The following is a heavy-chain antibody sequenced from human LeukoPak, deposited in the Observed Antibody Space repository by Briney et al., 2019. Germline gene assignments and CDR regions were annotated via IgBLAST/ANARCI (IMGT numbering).Heavy chain of an antibody. J-gene: IGHJ5*02. D-gene: IGHD1-26*01. CDR2: MYYSGST. CDR3: ARDTYDYYFDP. V-gene: IGHV4-59*11. Sequence: SETLSLTCPVSGDSITSHHWNWIRQPPGKGLEWIGYMYYSGSTMYNRSLKSRVAISIDTSKNQFSLKLSSVTAADTAVYYCARDTYDYYFDPWGQGILVTVSS. CDR1: GDSITSHH.